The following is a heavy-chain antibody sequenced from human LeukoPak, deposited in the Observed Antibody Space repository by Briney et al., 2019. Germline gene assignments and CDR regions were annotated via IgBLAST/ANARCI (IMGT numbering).Heavy chain of an antibody. CDR3: ARELPREVTLDY. Sequence: PGGSLRLSCVASEFNFFSYGMQWVRQAPGKGLVWVSRIFTDGTTTSYADSVKGRFTISRDNAKNTLYLQMNSLIAEDTAVYYCARELPREVTLDYWGQGTLVTVSP. CDR1: EFNFFSYG. V-gene: IGHV3-74*01. J-gene: IGHJ4*01. CDR2: IFTDGTTT. D-gene: IGHD2-21*02.